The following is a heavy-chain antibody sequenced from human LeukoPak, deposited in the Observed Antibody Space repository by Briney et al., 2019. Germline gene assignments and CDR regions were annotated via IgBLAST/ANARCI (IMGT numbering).Heavy chain of an antibody. CDR2: IKQDGSEK. Sequence: GGSLRLSCAASGFTFSSYWMSWVRQAPGKGLEWVANIKQDGSEKYYVDSVKGRFTTSRDNAKNSLYLQMNSLRAEDTAVYYCARNLLTTGFAFDYWGQGTLVTVSS. CDR1: GFTFSSYW. V-gene: IGHV3-7*01. D-gene: IGHD3-9*01. J-gene: IGHJ4*02. CDR3: ARNLLTTGFAFDY.